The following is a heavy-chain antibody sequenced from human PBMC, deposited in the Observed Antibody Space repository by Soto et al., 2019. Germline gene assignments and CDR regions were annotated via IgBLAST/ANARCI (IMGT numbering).Heavy chain of an antibody. CDR2: IIPIFGTA. V-gene: IGHV1-69*01. Sequence: QVQLVQSGAEVKKPGSSVKVSCKASGGTFSSYAISWVRQAPGQGLEWMGGIIPIFGTANYAQKFRRRVTITADESTSTAYMELSSLRSEDTAVYYCGRVPIAAAGTYYFDYWGQGTLVTVSS. D-gene: IGHD6-13*01. CDR1: GGTFSSYA. J-gene: IGHJ4*02. CDR3: GRVPIAAAGTYYFDY.